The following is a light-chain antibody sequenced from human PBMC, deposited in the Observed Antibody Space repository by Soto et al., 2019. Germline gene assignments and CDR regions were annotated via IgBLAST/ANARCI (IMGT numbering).Light chain of an antibody. CDR1: QSVTRNQ. Sequence: EIVFTQSPATLSFSPGERATLSCRASQSVTRNQLAWFQQKPGQAPRLLIYGASSRATGIPDRFSGSGSGTDFTLTISRLEPEDFAVYYCQQYGGLPRTLGQGTKVDIK. J-gene: IGKJ1*01. V-gene: IGKV3-20*01. CDR2: GAS. CDR3: QQYGGLPRT.